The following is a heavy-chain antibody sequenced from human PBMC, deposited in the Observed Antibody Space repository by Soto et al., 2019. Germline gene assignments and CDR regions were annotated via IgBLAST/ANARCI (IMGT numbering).Heavy chain of an antibody. CDR1: GYTFISYN. J-gene: IGHJ4*02. V-gene: IGHV1-3*01. CDR2: INAGKGDT. Sequence: ASVKVSCKASGYTFISYNMQWVRQAPGQRPEWMGWINAGKGDTKYSQKFQGRVTITRDTTATTVYMELSSLTSEDTAVYYCARDQWEIRGFDFWGQGTMVTVYS. CDR3: ARDQWEIRGFDF. D-gene: IGHD1-26*01.